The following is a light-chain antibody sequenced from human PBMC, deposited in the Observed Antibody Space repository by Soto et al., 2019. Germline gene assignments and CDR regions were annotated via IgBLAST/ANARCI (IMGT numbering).Light chain of an antibody. CDR1: QSVSTW. CDR3: QQYNTFPRT. CDR2: KAS. Sequence: DIQMTQSPSTLSSSVGDRVTITCRASQSVSTWLAWYQQKPGRAPKLLISKASTLESGLPSRFSGSGSGTDFTLTISSLQPDDFAAYYCQQYNTFPRTFGQGTKVEIK. J-gene: IGKJ1*01. V-gene: IGKV1-5*03.